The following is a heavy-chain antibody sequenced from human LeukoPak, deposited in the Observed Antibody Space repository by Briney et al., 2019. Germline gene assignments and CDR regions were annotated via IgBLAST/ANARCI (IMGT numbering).Heavy chain of an antibody. D-gene: IGHD6-19*01. CDR1: GGTFSSYA. V-gene: IGHV1-69*04. CDR2: IIPILGVA. CDR3: ARVADSSGWSYYFDY. J-gene: IGHJ4*02. Sequence: ASVTVSCKASGGTFSSYAISWVRQAPGQGLEWMGRIIPILGVANYAQKFQGRVTITADKSTSTAYMELSRLRSDDTAVYYCARVADSSGWSYYFDYWGQGTLVTVSS.